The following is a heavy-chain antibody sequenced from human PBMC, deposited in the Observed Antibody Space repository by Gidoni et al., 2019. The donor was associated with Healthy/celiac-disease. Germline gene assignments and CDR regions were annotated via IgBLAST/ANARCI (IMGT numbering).Heavy chain of an antibody. D-gene: IGHD5-12*01. CDR2: IFPILGIA. V-gene: IGHV1-69*04. J-gene: IGHJ4*02. Sequence: QVQLLHSGAQVKNPRSAAKVSFTASDGPFSSYTISWVRQAPGQGLGWMGRIFPILGIANYAQKFQGRVTITADKSTSTAYMELSSLRSEDTAVYYCAREDRGAGQIDYWGQGTLVTVSS. CDR3: AREDRGAGQIDY. CDR1: DGPFSSYT.